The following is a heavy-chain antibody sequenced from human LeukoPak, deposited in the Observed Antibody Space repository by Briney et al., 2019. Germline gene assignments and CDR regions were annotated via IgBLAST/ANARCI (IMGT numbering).Heavy chain of an antibody. J-gene: IGHJ4*02. CDR1: GYTFTSYY. V-gene: IGHV1-46*01. D-gene: IGHD3-22*01. CDR2: INPSGGST. Sequence: ASVKVSCKASGYTFTSYYMHWVRQAPGQGLEWMGIINPSGGSTSYAQKFQGRVTITADESTSTAYMELSSLRSEDTAVYYCARERYYYDSSGLRAGDFDYWGQGTLVTVSS. CDR3: ARERYYYDSSGLRAGDFDY.